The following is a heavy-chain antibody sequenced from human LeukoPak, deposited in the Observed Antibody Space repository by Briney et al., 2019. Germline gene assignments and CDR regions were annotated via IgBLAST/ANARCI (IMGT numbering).Heavy chain of an antibody. D-gene: IGHD6-13*01. CDR3: ARVKYSSSWKNRYYYYYYMDV. J-gene: IGHJ6*03. CDR2: IYYSGST. CDR1: GGSIRSYY. Sequence: SETPSLTCTVSGGSIRSYYWSWIRQPPGKGLEWIGYIYYSGSTNYNPSLKSRVTISVDTSKNQFSLKLSSVTAADTAVYYCARVKYSSSWKNRYYYYYYMDVWGKGTTVTVSS. V-gene: IGHV4-59*12.